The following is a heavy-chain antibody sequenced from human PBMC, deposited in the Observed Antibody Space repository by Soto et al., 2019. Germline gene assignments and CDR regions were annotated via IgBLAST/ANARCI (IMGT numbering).Heavy chain of an antibody. V-gene: IGHV3-30*18. J-gene: IGHJ6*02. CDR3: AKAVAGTLLGYYYYGMDV. CDR1: GFTFSSYG. Sequence: QVQLVESGGGVVQPGRSLRLSCAASGFTFSSYGMHWVRQAPGKGLEWVAVISYDGSNKYYADSVKGRFTISRDNSKNTLYLQMNSLRAEDTAVYYCAKAVAGTLLGYYYYGMDVWGQGTTVTVSS. CDR2: ISYDGSNK. D-gene: IGHD6-19*01.